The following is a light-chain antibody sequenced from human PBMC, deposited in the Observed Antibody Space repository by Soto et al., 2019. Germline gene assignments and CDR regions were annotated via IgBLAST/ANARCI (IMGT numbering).Light chain of an antibody. Sequence: DIVLTQSPGTLSLSPGERATLSCRASQSVSSSYLAWFQQKPGQAPRLLIYGASSRATGIPDRFSGSGSGTDFTLTISRLEPEEFAVYYCQQYGISRTFGQGTKVEIK. CDR2: GAS. CDR3: QQYGISRT. CDR1: QSVSSSY. J-gene: IGKJ1*01. V-gene: IGKV3-20*01.